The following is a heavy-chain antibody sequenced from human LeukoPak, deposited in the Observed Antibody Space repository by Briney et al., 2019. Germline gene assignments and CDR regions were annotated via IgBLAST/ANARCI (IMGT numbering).Heavy chain of an antibody. CDR3: ARWELLVGTYYFDY. V-gene: IGHV4-59*12. CDR1: GGSISTYY. Sequence: SETLSLTCTVSGGSISTYYWSWIRQPPGKGLEWIGYIYYSGNTNYNPSLRDRVTISVYTSKSQISLKLSSVTAADTAVYYCARWELLVGTYYFDYWGQGTLVTVSS. D-gene: IGHD1-26*01. J-gene: IGHJ4*02. CDR2: IYYSGNT.